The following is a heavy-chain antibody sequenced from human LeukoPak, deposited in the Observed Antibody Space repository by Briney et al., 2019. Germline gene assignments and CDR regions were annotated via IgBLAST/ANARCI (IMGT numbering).Heavy chain of an antibody. D-gene: IGHD3-3*01. V-gene: IGHV4-30-2*01. CDR3: ATAPVDLWSGYYYYGMDV. CDR1: GGSISSGGYS. CDR2: IYHSGST. J-gene: IGHJ6*02. Sequence: SETLSLTCAVSGGSISSGGYSWSWIRQPPGKGPEWIGYIYHSGSTYYNPSLKSRVTISVDRSKNQFSLKLSSVTAADTAVYYCATAPVDLWSGYYYYGMDVWGQGTTVTVSS.